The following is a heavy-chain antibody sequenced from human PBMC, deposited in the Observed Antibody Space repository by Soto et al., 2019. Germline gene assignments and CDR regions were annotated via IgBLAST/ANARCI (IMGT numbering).Heavy chain of an antibody. D-gene: IGHD1-26*01. Sequence: GPLRLSCVVSGFTFSTSEMTWVRQAPGKGLEWVSYIVSSATTKYYADSVKGRFTISRDNAKNSLFLQMDSLRAEDTALYYCARWELLTGFDYWGLGTLVTVSS. CDR3: ARWELLTGFDY. V-gene: IGHV3-48*03. CDR2: IVSSATTK. J-gene: IGHJ4*02. CDR1: GFTFSTSE.